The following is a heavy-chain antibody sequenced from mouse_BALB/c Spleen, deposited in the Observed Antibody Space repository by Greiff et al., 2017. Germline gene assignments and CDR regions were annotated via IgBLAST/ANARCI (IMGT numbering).Heavy chain of an antibody. CDR2: INPSTGYT. CDR1: GYTFTSYW. J-gene: IGHJ4*01. D-gene: IGHD1-1*01. V-gene: IGHV1-7*01. CDR3: ARGGYYGSSSYYYAMDY. Sequence: VQLQQSGAELAKPGASVKMSCKASGYTFTSYWMHWVKQRPGQGLEWIGYINPSTGYTEYNQKFKDKATLTADKSSSTAYMQLSSLTSEDSAVYYCARGGYYGSSSYYYAMDYWGQGTSVTVSS.